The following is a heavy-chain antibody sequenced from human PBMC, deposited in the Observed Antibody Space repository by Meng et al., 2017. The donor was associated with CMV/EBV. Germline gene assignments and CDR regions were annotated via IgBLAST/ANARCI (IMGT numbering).Heavy chain of an antibody. J-gene: IGHJ6*02. V-gene: IGHV3-20*04. D-gene: IGHD2-2*01. Sequence: GGSLRLSCAASGFTFDDYGMSWVRQAPGKGLEWVSGINWNGGSTGYADSVKGQFTISRDNAKNSLYLQMNSLRAEDTALYYCARGVGNIVVVPAATYGMDVWGQGTTVTVSS. CDR3: ARGVGNIVVVPAATYGMDV. CDR1: GFTFDDYG. CDR2: INWNGGST.